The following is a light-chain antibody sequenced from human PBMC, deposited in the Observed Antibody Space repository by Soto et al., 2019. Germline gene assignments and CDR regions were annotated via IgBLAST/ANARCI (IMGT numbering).Light chain of an antibody. CDR2: DAS. CDR1: QRISSNS. V-gene: IGKV3-20*01. CDR3: QQRGGSPPTWT. J-gene: IGKJ5*01. Sequence: EIVLTQSPGTLSLSPGERATLSCRASQRISSNSLAWYQQKPGQAPRLLIYDASNRATGIPDRFSGSGSGTDFTLTISRLEPEDFAVYYCQQRGGSPPTWTFGQGTRLEIK.